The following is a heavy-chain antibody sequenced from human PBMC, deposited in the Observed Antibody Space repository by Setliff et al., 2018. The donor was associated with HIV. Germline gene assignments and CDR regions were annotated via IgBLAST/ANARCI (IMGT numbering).Heavy chain of an antibody. J-gene: IGHJ4*02. CDR1: GDSIKSHH. CDR3: AREGDEDQLPPGVY. D-gene: IGHD2-2*01. Sequence: SETLSLTCTVSGDSIKSHHWSWIRQPAGKGLEWLAYTDASGDTNYNPSLRGRVIISLDTSNNQFSLNLNSVTAADTAVYYCAREGDEDQLPPGVYWGQGTLVTVSS. V-gene: IGHV4-4*09. CDR2: TDASGDT.